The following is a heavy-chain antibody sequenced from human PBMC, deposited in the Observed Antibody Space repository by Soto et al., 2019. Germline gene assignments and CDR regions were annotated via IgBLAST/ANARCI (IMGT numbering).Heavy chain of an antibody. D-gene: IGHD6-13*01. J-gene: IGHJ6*02. CDR1: GGSISSYY. CDR3: ARHQQQLPTGLYYYYGMDV. V-gene: IGHV4-59*01. CDR2: IYYSGST. Sequence: SETLSLTCTVSGGSISSYYWSWIRQPPGKGQEWIGYIYYSGSTNYNPSLKSRVTISVDTSKNQFSLKLSSVTAADTAVYYCARHQQQLPTGLYYYYGMDVWGQGTTVTVS.